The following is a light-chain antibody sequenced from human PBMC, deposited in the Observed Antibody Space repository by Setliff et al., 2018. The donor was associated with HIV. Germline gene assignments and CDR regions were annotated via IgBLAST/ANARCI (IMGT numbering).Light chain of an antibody. CDR3: SSYTTSSTLYV. Sequence: GSPGQSITISCTGISSDVGGYYSVSWYQQHPGKAPKLMIYDVINRPSGVSNRFSGSRSGNTASLTISGLQVEDEADYYCSSYTTSSTLYVFGPGTKVTVL. CDR1: SSDVGGYYS. V-gene: IGLV2-14*03. CDR2: DVI. J-gene: IGLJ1*01.